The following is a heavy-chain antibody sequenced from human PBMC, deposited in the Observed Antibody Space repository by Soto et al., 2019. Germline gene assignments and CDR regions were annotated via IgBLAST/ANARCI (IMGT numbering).Heavy chain of an antibody. Sequence: GGSLRLSCAASGFTFSSYGMHWVRQAPGKGLEWVAVISYDGSNKYYADSVKGRFTISRDNSKNTLYLQMNSLRAEDTAVYYCAKAAFERQLVRSYFDYWGQGTLVTVSS. J-gene: IGHJ4*02. CDR3: AKAAFERQLVRSYFDY. CDR2: ISYDGSNK. V-gene: IGHV3-30*18. CDR1: GFTFSSYG. D-gene: IGHD6-13*01.